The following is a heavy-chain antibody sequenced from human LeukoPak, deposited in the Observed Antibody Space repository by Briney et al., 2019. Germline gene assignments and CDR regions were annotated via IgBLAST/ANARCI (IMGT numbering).Heavy chain of an antibody. V-gene: IGHV3-21*01. D-gene: IGHD1-26*01. J-gene: IGHJ4*02. Sequence: GGSLRLSCAASGFTFSSYSMNWVRRAPGKGLEWVSSISSSSLYIYYADSVKGRFTVSRDNAQNSLHLQMNSLRAEDTAVYYCAREPRSYGFDYWGQGTLVTVSS. CDR2: ISSSSLYI. CDR1: GFTFSSYS. CDR3: AREPRSYGFDY.